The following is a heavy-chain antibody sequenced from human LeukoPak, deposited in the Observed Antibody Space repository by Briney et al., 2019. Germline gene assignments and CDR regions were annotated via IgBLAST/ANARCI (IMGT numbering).Heavy chain of an antibody. D-gene: IGHD6-6*01. CDR3: ARWRAYSSSPFDY. V-gene: IGHV3-21*01. CDR1: GFTFSSYS. CDR2: ISSSSSYI. Sequence: PGGSLRLSCAASGFTFSSYSMNWVRQAPGKGLEWVSSISSSSSYIYYADSVEGRFTISRDNAKNSLYLQMNSLRAEDTAVYYCARWRAYSSSPFDYWGQGTLVTVSS. J-gene: IGHJ4*02.